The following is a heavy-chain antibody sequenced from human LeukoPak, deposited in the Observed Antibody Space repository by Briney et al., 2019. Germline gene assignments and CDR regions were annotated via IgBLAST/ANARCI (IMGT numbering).Heavy chain of an antibody. CDR2: IKPDGSEK. J-gene: IGHJ4*02. Sequence: GGSLRLSCAASGFTFSSYWMSWVRQAPGKGLEWVANIKPDGSEKYYVDSVKGRFTISRDNAKNSLYLQMNSLRAEDTAVYYCASDIVVVPAATQSSDYWGQGTLVTVSS. CDR3: ASDIVVVPAATQSSDY. V-gene: IGHV3-7*01. D-gene: IGHD2-2*01. CDR1: GFTFSSYW.